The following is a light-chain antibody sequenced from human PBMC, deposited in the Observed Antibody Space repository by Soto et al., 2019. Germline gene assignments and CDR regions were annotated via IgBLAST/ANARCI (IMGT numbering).Light chain of an antibody. Sequence: IQMTQSPSTLSASVGGTVNISCRASQSISVSLAWYQQKPGKAPRLLIYDASTLHGGVPSRFSGRGSGTEFTLTVTSLQPEDFASYFCQQYDKYSTFGHGTKVDVK. CDR2: DAS. CDR3: QQYDKYST. J-gene: IGKJ1*01. V-gene: IGKV1-5*01. CDR1: QSISVS.